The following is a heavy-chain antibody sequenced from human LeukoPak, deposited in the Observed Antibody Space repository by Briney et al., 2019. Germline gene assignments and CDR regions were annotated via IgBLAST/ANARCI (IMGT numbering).Heavy chain of an antibody. J-gene: IGHJ4*02. V-gene: IGHV4-39*07. CDR3: ARSPGFGSSWYDY. Sequence: PSETLSLTCTVSGGSISNRDWYWGWIRQPPGKGLEWIGSIFNSGSFNSGATYSNPSLRSRMTISMDTATSQFSLRLSSVTAADTAVYFCARSPGFGSSWYDYWGQGTLVTVSS. CDR2: IFNSGSFNSGAT. D-gene: IGHD6-13*01. CDR1: GGSISNRDWY.